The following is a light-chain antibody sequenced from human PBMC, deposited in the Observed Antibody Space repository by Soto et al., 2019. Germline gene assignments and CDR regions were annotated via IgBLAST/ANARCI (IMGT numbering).Light chain of an antibody. J-gene: IGKJ4*01. CDR2: GAS. Sequence: EIVLTQSPGTLSLSPGGRATLSCRASQSVSTSYLAWYQQKPGQAPRLLIYGASSRATGIPDRFSGSGSGTDFTLTISRLEPEDFALYYCQQYGSSPFTFGGGTKVEIK. V-gene: IGKV3-20*01. CDR1: QSVSTSY. CDR3: QQYGSSPFT.